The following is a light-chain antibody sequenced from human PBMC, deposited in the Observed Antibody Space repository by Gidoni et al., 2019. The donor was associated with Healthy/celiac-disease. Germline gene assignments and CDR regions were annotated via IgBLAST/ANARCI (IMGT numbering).Light chain of an antibody. Sequence: DIVMTQSPDSLAVSLGERATIHCKSSQSVLYSSNNKNYLAWYQQKPGQPPKLLIYWASTRESGVPDRFSGSGSGTDVTLTISSLQAEDVAVYYCQQYYSTLPYTFGQGTKLEIK. CDR2: WAS. V-gene: IGKV4-1*01. CDR1: QSVLYSSNNKNY. CDR3: QQYYSTLPYT. J-gene: IGKJ2*01.